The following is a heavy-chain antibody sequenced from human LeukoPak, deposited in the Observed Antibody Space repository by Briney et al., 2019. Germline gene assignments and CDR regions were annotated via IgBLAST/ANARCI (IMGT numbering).Heavy chain of an antibody. Sequence: SETLSLTCAVSGGSINKDNWWNWVRQPPVKGLEWVGEIYHSGTTNYNPSLKSRVTISVDNSKQQFSLKLTSVTAADTAVYYCAKSNGYGLVDIWGQGTMVTVSS. CDR1: GGSINKDNW. CDR2: IYHSGTT. V-gene: IGHV4-4*02. J-gene: IGHJ3*02. CDR3: AKSNGYGLVDI. D-gene: IGHD3-10*01.